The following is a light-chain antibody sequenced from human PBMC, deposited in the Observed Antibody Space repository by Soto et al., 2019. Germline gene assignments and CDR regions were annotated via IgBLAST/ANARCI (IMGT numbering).Light chain of an antibody. Sequence: EIVLTQSPGTLSLSPGERATLSCRASQSVSSNYLAWYQHKPGRAPRLLIYGASRGATGIPDRFSGSGSGTDFTLTISRLEPEDFAVYYCQQYGSSPRTFGQGTKVDIK. V-gene: IGKV3-20*01. CDR2: GAS. CDR1: QSVSSNY. CDR3: QQYGSSPRT. J-gene: IGKJ1*01.